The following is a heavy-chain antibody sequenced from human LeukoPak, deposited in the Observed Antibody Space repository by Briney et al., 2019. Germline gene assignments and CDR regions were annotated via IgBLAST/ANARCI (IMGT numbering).Heavy chain of an antibody. J-gene: IGHJ4*02. CDR2: INHSGST. CDR3: ATYSSGWYDY. Sequence: PGGSLRLSCAASGFTFSTYSMNWVRQPPGKGLEWIGEINHSGSTNYNPSLKSRVTISVDTSKNQFSLKLSSVTAADTAVYYCATYSSGWYDYWGQGTLVTVSS. D-gene: IGHD6-19*01. CDR1: GFTFSTYS. V-gene: IGHV4-34*08.